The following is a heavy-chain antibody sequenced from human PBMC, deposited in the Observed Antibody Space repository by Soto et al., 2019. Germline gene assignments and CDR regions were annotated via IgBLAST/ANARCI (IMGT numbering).Heavy chain of an antibody. Sequence: EVQLVESGGGSVQPGGSLRLSCAASGFTFSTFSMNWVRQAPGRGLEWISYISGGGRPISYADSVKGRFTISRDNAKNSLYLQMDSLTDEDTAGYYCGRDLGWAFDSWGQGTLVTVSS. V-gene: IGHV3-48*02. D-gene: IGHD6-19*01. J-gene: IGHJ4*02. CDR1: GFTFSTFS. CDR2: ISGGGRPI. CDR3: GRDLGWAFDS.